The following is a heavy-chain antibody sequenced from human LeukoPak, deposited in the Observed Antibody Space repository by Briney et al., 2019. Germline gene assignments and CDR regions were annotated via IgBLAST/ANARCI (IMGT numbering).Heavy chain of an antibody. D-gene: IGHD3-22*01. V-gene: IGHV3-20*04. Sequence: GGSLRLSCAASGFTFEDYGMSWVRQDPGKGLEWVSGINWNGGSTGYADSVKGRFTISRDNAKNSLYLQMNSLRAEDTALYYCARADSTGYFLGHFDYWGQGTLVTVSS. CDR2: INWNGGST. CDR1: GFTFEDYG. J-gene: IGHJ4*02. CDR3: ARADSTGYFLGHFDY.